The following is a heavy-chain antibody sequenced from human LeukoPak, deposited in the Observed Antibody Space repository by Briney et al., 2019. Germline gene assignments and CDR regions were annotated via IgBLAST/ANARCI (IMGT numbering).Heavy chain of an antibody. D-gene: IGHD3-3*01. CDR3: AREAVTTSALVRTQTTKRPHRFDP. CDR1: GYTFTNYH. V-gene: IGHV1-46*01. CDR2: INPSGGST. Sequence: ASVKVSCKASGYTFTNYHMHWVRQAPGQGLEWMGIINPSGGSTNYAQKFQGRVTMTRDMSTNTVYMQLSSLRSEDTAVYYCAREAVTTSALVRTQTTKRPHRFDPWGQGTLVTVSS. J-gene: IGHJ5*02.